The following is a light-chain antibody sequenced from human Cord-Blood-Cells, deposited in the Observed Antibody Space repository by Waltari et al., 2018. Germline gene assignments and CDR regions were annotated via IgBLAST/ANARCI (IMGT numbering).Light chain of an antibody. J-gene: IGKJ1*01. CDR2: GAS. V-gene: IGKV3-20*01. Sequence: EIVLTQSPGTLSLPPGERATLSCRASQSVSSSYLAWYQQKPGQAPRLLSYGASSRATGIPDRFSGSGSGTDFTLTISRLEPEDFAVYYCQQYGSSPLTFGQGTKVEIK. CDR1: QSVSSSY. CDR3: QQYGSSPLT.